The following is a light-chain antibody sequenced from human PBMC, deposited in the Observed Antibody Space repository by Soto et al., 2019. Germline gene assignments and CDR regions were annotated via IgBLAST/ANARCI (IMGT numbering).Light chain of an antibody. CDR2: LSS. CDR3: HQYGDAPQT. Sequence: ENVLTQSPGTLSLSPGERATLSCRASQSVSGSYLAWYQQQPGQAPRLLIYLSSTRANGIPDRFSGSASGTHFTLSISRLEPEDSAVYYCHQYGDAPQTFGQGTKLEI. CDR1: QSVSGSY. J-gene: IGKJ2*01. V-gene: IGKV3-20*01.